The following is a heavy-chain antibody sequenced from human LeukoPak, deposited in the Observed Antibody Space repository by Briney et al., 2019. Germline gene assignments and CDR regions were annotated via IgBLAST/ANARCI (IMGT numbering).Heavy chain of an antibody. J-gene: IGHJ4*02. V-gene: IGHV4-59*01. CDR3: ARAKSSGYYSDLDY. CDR2: IYYSGST. D-gene: IGHD3-22*01. CDR1: GGSFSGYY. Sequence: SETLSLTCAVSGGSFSGYYWSWIRQPPGKGLEWIGYIYYSGSTNYNPSLKSRVTISVDTSKNQFSLKLSSVTAADTAVYYCARAKSSGYYSDLDYWGQGTLVTVSS.